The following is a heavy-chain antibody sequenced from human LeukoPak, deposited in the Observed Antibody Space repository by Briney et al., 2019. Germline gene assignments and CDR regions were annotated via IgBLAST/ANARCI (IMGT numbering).Heavy chain of an antibody. V-gene: IGHV3-64D*09. CDR3: VKDLRSDFMGVLPRYRSY. CDR2: ISRNGGST. CDR1: GFTFCSFA. Sequence: GGSLRLSCSASGFTFCSFAMHWVRQAPGKGLEYVAAISRNGGSTYYADSVKGRFTISRDNSKSTLYLQMSSLRAEDTAVYLCVKDLRSDFMGVLPRYRSYWGQGTLVTVSS. J-gene: IGHJ4*02. D-gene: IGHD2/OR15-2a*01.